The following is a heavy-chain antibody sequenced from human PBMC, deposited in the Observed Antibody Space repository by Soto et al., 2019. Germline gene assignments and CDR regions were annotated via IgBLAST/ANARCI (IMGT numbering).Heavy chain of an antibody. D-gene: IGHD1-1*01. V-gene: IGHV1-69*12. CDR2: IMPVFRRP. J-gene: IGHJ6*02. CDR1: GGTFRTSA. CDR3: ARDKDRLQLGGNYYFILDV. Sequence: QVQLVQSGAEVKKPGSSVKVSCKASGGTFRTSAISWVRQAPGQGLEWVGGIMPVFRRPKYAQNFQDRVTIPADESTSTAYMELNSLRSDDTAVYYCARDKDRLQLGGNYYFILDVWGQGTGVTVSS.